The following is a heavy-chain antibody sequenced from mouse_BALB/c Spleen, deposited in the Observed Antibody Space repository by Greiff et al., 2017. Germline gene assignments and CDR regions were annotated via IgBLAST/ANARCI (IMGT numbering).Heavy chain of an antibody. CDR2: INPSTGYT. J-gene: IGHJ4*01. V-gene: IGHV1-7*01. Sequence: VKLMESGAELAKPGASVKMSCKASGYTFTSYWMHWVKQRPGQGLEWIGYINPSTGYTEYNQKFKDKATLTADKSSSTAYMQLSSLTSEDSAVYYCARWLLNYYAMDYWGQGTSVTVSS. D-gene: IGHD2-3*01. CDR1: GYTFTSYW. CDR3: ARWLLNYYAMDY.